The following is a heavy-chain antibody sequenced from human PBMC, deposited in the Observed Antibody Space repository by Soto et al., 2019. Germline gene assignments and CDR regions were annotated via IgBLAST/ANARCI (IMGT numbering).Heavy chain of an antibody. D-gene: IGHD3-16*01. CDR1: GYSFTRYG. V-gene: IGHV1-18*01. J-gene: IGHJ6*02. Sequence: QVQLVQSGAEVKKPGASVKVSCKASGYSFTRYGISWVRQAPGQGLEWMGWISGYNANTNHPENLQRRVTMTTDTSTSTAYMEVRNLISDDTAVYYCARMGDVPYYYYGLDVWGQGTTVTVSS. CDR2: ISGYNANT. CDR3: ARMGDVPYYYYGLDV.